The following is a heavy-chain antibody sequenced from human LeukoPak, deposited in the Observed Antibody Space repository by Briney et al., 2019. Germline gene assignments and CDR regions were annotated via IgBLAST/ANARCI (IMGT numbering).Heavy chain of an antibody. D-gene: IGHD3-10*01. CDR3: AREVRQIYYYGMDV. CDR2: IYYSGST. J-gene: IGHJ6*02. V-gene: IGHV4-31*03. CDR1: GGSISSGGYY. Sequence: PSETLSLICTVSGGSISSGGYYWSWIRQHPGTGLEWIGYIYYSGSTYYNPSLKSRVTISVETSKNQFSLKLSSVTAADTAVYYCAREVRQIYYYGMDVWGQGTTVTVSS.